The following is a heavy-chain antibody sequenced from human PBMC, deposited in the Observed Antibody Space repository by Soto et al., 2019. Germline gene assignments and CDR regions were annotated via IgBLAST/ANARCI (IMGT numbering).Heavy chain of an antibody. J-gene: IGHJ4*02. CDR2: IWYDGRKK. CDR1: GFTFSSFG. CDR3: ATGTTYKIDY. Sequence: QVQLVESGGGVVQPGRSLRLSCAASGFTFSSFGLHWVRQAPGKGLEWVAVIWYDGRKKYHADSVKGRFTISRDNSKNTLYLEMNSLRVEDTAVYYWATGTTYKIDYWGQGTLVTVSS. D-gene: IGHD1-20*01. V-gene: IGHV3-33*01.